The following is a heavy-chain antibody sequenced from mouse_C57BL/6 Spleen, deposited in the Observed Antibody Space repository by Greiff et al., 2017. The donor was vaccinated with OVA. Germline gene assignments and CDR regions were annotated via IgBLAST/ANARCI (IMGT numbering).Heavy chain of an antibody. V-gene: IGHV1-69*01. J-gene: IGHJ1*03. Sequence: VQLQQPGAELVMPGASVKLSCKASGYTFTSYWMHWVKQRPGQGLEWIGEIDPSDSYTNYNQKFKGKSTLTVDKSSSTAYMQLSSLTSEDSAVYYCARSGDGYFPYFDVWGTGTTVTVSS. CDR2: IDPSDSYT. CDR3: ARSGDGYFPYFDV. CDR1: GYTFTSYW. D-gene: IGHD2-3*01.